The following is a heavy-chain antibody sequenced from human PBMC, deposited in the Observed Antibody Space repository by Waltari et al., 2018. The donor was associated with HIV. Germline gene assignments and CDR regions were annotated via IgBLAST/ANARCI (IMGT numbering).Heavy chain of an antibody. V-gene: IGHV1-69*01. CDR3: ARDRPFIAVAGTIGPGPYDY. D-gene: IGHD6-19*01. CDR1: GGTFSSYA. J-gene: IGHJ4*02. CDR2: IIPIFGTS. Sequence: QVQLVQSGAEVKKPGSSVKVSCKASGGTFSSYAISWVRQAPGQGLEWMGGIIPIFGTSNYAQKCQGRVTITGDESTSTAYMELSSLGSEETAVYYCARDRPFIAVAGTIGPGPYDYWGQGTLVTVSS.